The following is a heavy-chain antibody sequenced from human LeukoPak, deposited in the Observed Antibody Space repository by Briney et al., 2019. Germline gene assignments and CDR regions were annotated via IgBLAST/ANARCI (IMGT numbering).Heavy chain of an antibody. J-gene: IGHJ5*02. CDR2: IILIFGTA. V-gene: IGHV1-69*05. CDR1: GGTFSSYA. Sequence: SVKVSCKASGGTFSSYAISWVRQVPGQGLEWMGRIILIFGTANYAQKFQGRVTITTDESTSTAYMELSSLRSEDTAVYYCARGVQGAKGSSWYGNWFDPWGQGTLVTVSS. D-gene: IGHD6-13*01. CDR3: ARGVQGAKGSSWYGNWFDP.